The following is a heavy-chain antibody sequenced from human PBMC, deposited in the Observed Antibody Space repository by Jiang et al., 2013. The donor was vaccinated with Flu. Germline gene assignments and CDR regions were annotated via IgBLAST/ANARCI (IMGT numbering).Heavy chain of an antibody. D-gene: IGHD5-24*01. Sequence: SGAEVKEPGASVKVSCKASGYIFINYGIMWVRQAPGQGLEWMGWISPYNGDTSYAQNLQGRVTMTTDTSTSTAYMELRSLRSDDTAVYYCARDAVEMATIRACDIWGQGTMVTVSS. CDR3: ARDAVEMATIRACDI. CDR1: GYIFINYG. CDR2: ISPYNGDT. J-gene: IGHJ3*02. V-gene: IGHV1-18*01.